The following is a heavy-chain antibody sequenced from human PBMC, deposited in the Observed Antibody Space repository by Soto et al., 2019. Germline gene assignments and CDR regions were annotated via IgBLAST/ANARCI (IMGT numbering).Heavy chain of an antibody. CDR3: GRGRSGQIVVFY. CDR1: GYTFTGYY. Sequence: ASVKVSCKASGYTFTGYYMHWVRQAPEQGPEWMGEIGPESGATRYAQKFQGRVTMTRDMSITTVYMELNNLSPDDTAVYYCGRGRSGQIVVFYWGQGTPVTVSS. D-gene: IGHD1-26*01. V-gene: IGHV1-2*02. J-gene: IGHJ4*02. CDR2: IGPESGAT.